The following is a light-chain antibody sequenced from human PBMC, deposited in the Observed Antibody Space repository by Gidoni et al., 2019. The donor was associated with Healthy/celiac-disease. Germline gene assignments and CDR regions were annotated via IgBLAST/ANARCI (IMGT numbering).Light chain of an antibody. CDR1: QGISSY. Sequence: IQLPQSTSFLSASVGDRVTITCRASQGISSYLAWYQQKPGKAPKLLIYAASTLQSGVPSRFRGSGSGTEVTIRISSLQLEEFATYYGKQLNSYRWTFGPGTKVDIK. CDR3: KQLNSYRWT. CDR2: AAS. V-gene: IGKV1-9*01. J-gene: IGKJ3*01.